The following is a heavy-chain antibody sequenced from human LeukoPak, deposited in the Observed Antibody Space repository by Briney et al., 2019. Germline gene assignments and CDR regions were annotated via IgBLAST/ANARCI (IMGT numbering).Heavy chain of an antibody. CDR3: ARVYYDSSGYYLGAFDI. Sequence: GGSLRLSCVVSGFTFRSYEMNWVRQAPGEGLEWVSYISESGTTMYYADSVKGRFTISRDNTKNTLYLQMNSLRAEDTAVYYCARVYYDSSGYYLGAFDIWGQGTMVTVSS. CDR2: ISESGTTM. CDR1: GFTFRSYE. V-gene: IGHV3-48*03. D-gene: IGHD3-22*01. J-gene: IGHJ3*02.